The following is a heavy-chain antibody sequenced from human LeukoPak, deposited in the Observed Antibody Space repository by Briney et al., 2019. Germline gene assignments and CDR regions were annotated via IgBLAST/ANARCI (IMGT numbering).Heavy chain of an antibody. CDR1: GGSISSSSYY. V-gene: IGHV4-61*05. D-gene: IGHD5-18*01. J-gene: IGHJ4*02. CDR3: ARARNGGYSYGYIIDY. CDR2: IYYSGST. Sequence: SETLSLTCTVSGGSISSSSYYWGWIRQPPGKGLEWIGYIYYSGSTNYNPSLKSRVTISVDTSKNQFSLKLSSVTAADTAVYYCARARNGGYSYGYIIDYWGQGTLVTVSS.